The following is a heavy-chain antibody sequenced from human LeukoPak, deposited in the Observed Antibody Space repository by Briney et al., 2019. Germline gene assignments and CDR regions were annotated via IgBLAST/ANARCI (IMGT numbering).Heavy chain of an antibody. V-gene: IGHV1-8*01. CDR2: MNPNSGNT. J-gene: IGHJ6*02. CDR1: GYTFTSYD. CDR3: ARGQDSSSWYGYYYGMDV. Sequence: ASVKVSCKASGYTFTSYDINWVRQATGQGLEWMGWMNPNSGNTGYAQKFQGRVTMTRNTSISTAYMELSSLRSEDTAVYYCARGQDSSSWYGYYYGMDVWGQGTTVTVSS. D-gene: IGHD6-13*01.